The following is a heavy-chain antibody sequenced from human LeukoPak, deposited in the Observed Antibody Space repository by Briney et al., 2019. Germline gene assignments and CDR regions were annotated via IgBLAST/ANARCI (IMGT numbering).Heavy chain of an antibody. V-gene: IGHV3-30*02. CDR1: GFTFSSYG. J-gene: IGHJ4*02. CDR2: IRYDASNK. CDR3: AKRHCSSTSCFPYYLDN. D-gene: IGHD2-2*01. Sequence: GGSLRLSCAASGFTFSSYGMHWVRQAPGKGLEWVAFIRYDASNKYYGDSVKGRFIISRDNSKNTLYLQMNSLRAEDTAVYHCAKRHCSSTSCFPYYLDNWGQGTLVTVCS.